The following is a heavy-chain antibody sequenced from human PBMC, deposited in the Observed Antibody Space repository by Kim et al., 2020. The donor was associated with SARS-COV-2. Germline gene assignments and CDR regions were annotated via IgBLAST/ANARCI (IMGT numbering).Heavy chain of an antibody. V-gene: IGHV1-69*13. Sequence: SVKVSCKASGGTFSSYAISWVRQAPGQGLEWMGGIIPIFGTANYAQKFQGRVTITADESTSTAYMELSSLRSEDTAVYYCARVFWGSKYYYGSGSYYNEFDYWGQGTLVTVSS. CDR3: ARVFWGSKYYYGSGSYYNEFDY. CDR1: GGTFSSYA. CDR2: IIPIFGTA. D-gene: IGHD3-10*01. J-gene: IGHJ4*02.